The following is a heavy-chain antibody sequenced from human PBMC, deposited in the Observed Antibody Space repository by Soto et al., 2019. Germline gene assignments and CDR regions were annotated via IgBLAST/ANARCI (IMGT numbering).Heavy chain of an antibody. CDR3: ARDLYCSGGSCYGDYYYGMDV. V-gene: IGHV4-34*01. CDR1: GGSFSGYY. CDR2: INHSGST. D-gene: IGHD2-15*01. J-gene: IGHJ6*02. Sequence: SETLSLTCAGYGGSFSGYYWSCIRQPPGKGLEWIGEINHSGSTNYNPSLKSRVTISVDTSKNQFSLKLSSVTAADTAVYYCARDLYCSGGSCYGDYYYGMDVWGQGTTVTV.